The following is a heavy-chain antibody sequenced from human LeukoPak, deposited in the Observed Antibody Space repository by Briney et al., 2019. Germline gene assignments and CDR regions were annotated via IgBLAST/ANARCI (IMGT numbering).Heavy chain of an antibody. V-gene: IGHV4-59*08. CDR2: IHCSGST. D-gene: IGHD2-2*01. CDR1: CGSISSYY. Sequence: SETLSLTCTVSCGSISSYYWSWIRHPPGEGRECIGFIHCSGSTPYIHALKSPVTISVDTSKNQFSLKLSSVTAADTAVYYCARRLGSSSTGFDYWGRGTLVTVSS. J-gene: IGHJ4*02. CDR3: ARRLGSSSTGFDY.